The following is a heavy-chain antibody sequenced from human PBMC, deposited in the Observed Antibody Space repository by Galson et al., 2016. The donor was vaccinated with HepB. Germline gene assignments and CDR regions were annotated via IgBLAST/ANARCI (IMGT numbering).Heavy chain of an antibody. D-gene: IGHD5-12*01. CDR2: FYNTGST. CDR3: AKEGGRDSGHADGAFDI. CDR1: GGSISDYP. J-gene: IGHJ3*02. V-gene: IGHV4-59*01. Sequence: SETLSLTCFVSGGSISDYPWSWIRQPPGKGLEWIGYFYNTGSTNYNPSLKSRVTLSVDTSKYHFSLKLSSVTTADTAVYYCAKEGGRDSGHADGAFDIWGRGTLVTVSS.